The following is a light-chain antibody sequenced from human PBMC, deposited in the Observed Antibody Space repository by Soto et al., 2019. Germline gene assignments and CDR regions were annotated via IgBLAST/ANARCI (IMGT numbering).Light chain of an antibody. CDR1: HGIISY. J-gene: IGKJ5*01. CDR2: AAS. CDR3: QQYNDWPPIT. V-gene: IGKV1-8*01. Sequence: AIRMTQSPSSFSASTGDRVTITCLSIHGIISYLALYQQKPGKAPKLLIYAASTLQSGVPSRFSGSGSGTDFTLTISSLQSEDFAVYYCQQYNDWPPITFGQGTRLEIK.